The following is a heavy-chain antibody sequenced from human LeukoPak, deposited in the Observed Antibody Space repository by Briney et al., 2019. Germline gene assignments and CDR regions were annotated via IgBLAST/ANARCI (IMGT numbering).Heavy chain of an antibody. D-gene: IGHD2-15*01. CDR2: ISTYNGHT. J-gene: IGHJ4*02. CDR1: GYTFTSYG. V-gene: IGHV1-18*01. Sequence: ASVNVSCKASGYTFTSYGISWVRQAPGQGLEWMGWISTYNGHTNYARKVQGRVTTTTDTSTSTAYMELRSLRSDDTAVYFCAREGGRYCSGGSCYSSNGWYGGLNYWGQGTLVTVSS. CDR3: AREGGRYCSGGSCYSSNGWYGGLNY.